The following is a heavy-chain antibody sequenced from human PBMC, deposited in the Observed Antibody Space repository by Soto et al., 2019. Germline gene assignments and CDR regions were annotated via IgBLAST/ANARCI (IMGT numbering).Heavy chain of an antibody. V-gene: IGHV3-23*01. J-gene: IGHJ4*02. CDR2: ISGSSGST. Sequence: GGSLRLSCAASGFTFSSYAMSWVRQAPGKGLEWVSAISGSSGSTYYADSEKGRFTISRENFKNTMYLQINSLRPEYTAIYSCAKSPIVVIPADSPFDYWAQGTLV. CDR1: GFTFSSYA. CDR3: AKSPIVVIPADSPFDY. D-gene: IGHD2-2*01.